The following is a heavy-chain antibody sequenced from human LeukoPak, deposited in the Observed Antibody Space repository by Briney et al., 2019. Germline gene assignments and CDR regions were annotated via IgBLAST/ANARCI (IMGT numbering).Heavy chain of an antibody. J-gene: IGHJ3*01. CDR3: ARHTADSSGYYSLHAFDV. CDR1: GGSFSGYY. V-gene: IGHV4-34*01. CDR2: INHSGIT. Sequence: SETLSLTCAVYGGSFSGYYWSWIRQPPGKGLEWIGEINHSGITNYNPSLKSRVTISVDTSKNQFSLKLSSVTAADTAVYYCARHTADSSGYYSLHAFDVWGQGTMVTVSS. D-gene: IGHD3-22*01.